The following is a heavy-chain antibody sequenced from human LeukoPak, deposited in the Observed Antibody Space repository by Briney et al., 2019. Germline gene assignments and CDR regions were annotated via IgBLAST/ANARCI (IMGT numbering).Heavy chain of an antibody. J-gene: IGHJ4*02. Sequence: GGSLRLSCAASGFTVSSNYMNWVRQAPGKGLEWVSVIYSVGSTYYTDSVKGRFTISRDNAKNTLYLQMNSLRAEDTAVYYCARGDGGSYQGRFDYWGQGTLVTVSS. D-gene: IGHD1-26*01. CDR2: IYSVGST. V-gene: IGHV3-66*01. CDR1: GFTVSSNY. CDR3: ARGDGGSYQGRFDY.